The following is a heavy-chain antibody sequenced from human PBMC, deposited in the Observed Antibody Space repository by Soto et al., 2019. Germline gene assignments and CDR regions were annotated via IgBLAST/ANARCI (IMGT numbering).Heavy chain of an antibody. CDR3: ARRPIVGANAVFDY. CDR2: IYYSGST. Sequence: SETLSLTCTVSGGSISSSSYYWGWIRQPPGKGLEWIGSIYYSGSTYYNPSLKSRVTIYVDTSKNQFSLKLSSVTAADTAVYYCARRPIVGANAVFDYWGRGTLVTVSS. D-gene: IGHD1-26*01. J-gene: IGHJ4*02. V-gene: IGHV4-39*01. CDR1: GGSISSSSYY.